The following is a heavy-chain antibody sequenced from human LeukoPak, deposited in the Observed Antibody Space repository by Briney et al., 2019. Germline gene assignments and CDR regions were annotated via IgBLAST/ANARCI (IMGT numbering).Heavy chain of an antibody. Sequence: GESLKISCKGSGYLFTSYWIAWVRQMPGKGLEWMGIIYPADSDTRYSPSFQGQVTISADKSISTAYLQWSSQKASDTAMYYCAKLGGVWEATLYFDCWAQGTLVTVSS. CDR1: GYLFTSYW. CDR3: AKLGGVWEATLYFDC. J-gene: IGHJ4*02. V-gene: IGHV5-51*01. CDR2: IYPADSDT. D-gene: IGHD2-8*02.